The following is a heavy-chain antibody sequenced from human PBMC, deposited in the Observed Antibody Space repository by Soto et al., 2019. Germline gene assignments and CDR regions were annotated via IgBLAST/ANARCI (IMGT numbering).Heavy chain of an antibody. J-gene: IGHJ5*02. CDR2: ISAYNGNT. V-gene: IGHV1-18*01. CDR1: GYTFTSYA. CDR3: ARPPPPPDP. Sequence: QVQLVQSGAEVKKPGASVKVSCKASGYTFTSYAISWVRQAPGQGLEWMGWISAYNGNTNYAQKLQGRVTMTTDTPPSTPYMDRRSLRSADPAVFSCARPPPPPDPGGQGTLAPFPS.